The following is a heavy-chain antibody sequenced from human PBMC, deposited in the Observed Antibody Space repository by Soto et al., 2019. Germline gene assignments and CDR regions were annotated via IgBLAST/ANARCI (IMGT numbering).Heavy chain of an antibody. CDR2: IIPIFGTA. CDR1: GGTFSSYA. V-gene: IGHV1-69*06. D-gene: IGHD3-22*01. Sequence: SVKVSCKASGGTFSSYAISWVRQAPGQGLEWMGGIIPIFGTANYAQKFQGRVTMTEDTSTDTAYMELSSLRSEDTAVYYCATDAYYDSSGYNDYWGQGTLVTVSS. CDR3: ATDAYYDSSGYNDY. J-gene: IGHJ4*02.